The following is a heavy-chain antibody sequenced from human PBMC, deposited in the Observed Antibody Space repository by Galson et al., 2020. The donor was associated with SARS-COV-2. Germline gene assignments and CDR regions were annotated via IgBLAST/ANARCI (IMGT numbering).Heavy chain of an antibody. D-gene: IGHD2-15*01. Sequence: GGSLRLSCAASGFTFSNYAMSWVRQAPGKGLEWVSTIPDSGVNTYYADSVKGRFTISRDNSKNTLYLQMYSLRAEDTAVYYCAKAGGPAYYYYMDVWGKGTTVTVSS. CDR3: AKAGGPAYYYYMDV. V-gene: IGHV3-23*01. CDR1: GFTFSNYA. J-gene: IGHJ6*03. CDR2: IPDSGVNT.